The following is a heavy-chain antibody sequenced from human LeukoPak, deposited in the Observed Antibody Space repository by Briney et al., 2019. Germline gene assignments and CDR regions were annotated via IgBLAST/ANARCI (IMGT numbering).Heavy chain of an antibody. J-gene: IGHJ4*02. CDR2: INPNSGGT. CDR1: GYTFTGYY. CDR3: ARGGGYSGNPRRPIDY. Sequence: GASVKVSCKASGYTFTGYYMHWVRQAPGQGLECMGWINPNSGGTKYAQKFQGRVTMTRDTSISTVYMELSRLRSDDTAVYYCARGGGYSGNPRRPIDYWGKGTLVTVSS. V-gene: IGHV1-2*02. D-gene: IGHD4-23*01.